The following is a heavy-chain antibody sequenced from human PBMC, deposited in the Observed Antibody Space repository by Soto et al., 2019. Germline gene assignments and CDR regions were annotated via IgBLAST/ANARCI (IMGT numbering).Heavy chain of an antibody. Sequence: QINLIESGPTLVKPTQTLTLTCTFSGFSLSTSGAAVGWVRQPPGRALEWLALIYWDGDKRYNASLGNRLTIIKDPSMHQVVLTLTNVDPADTATYYCAHRATMTIFGLIIDNGIWFDPWGEGTRVIVSS. V-gene: IGHV2-5*02. CDR3: AHRATMTIFGLIIDNGIWFDP. CDR1: GFSLSTSGAA. J-gene: IGHJ5*02. CDR2: IYWDGDK. D-gene: IGHD3-3*01.